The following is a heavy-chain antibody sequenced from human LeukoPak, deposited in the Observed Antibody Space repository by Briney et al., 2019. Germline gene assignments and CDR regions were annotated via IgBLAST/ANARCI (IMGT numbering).Heavy chain of an antibody. J-gene: IGHJ4*02. Sequence: SETLSLTCTVSGGSVSSGIYYWSWIRQPPGKGLEWIGYIYYSGSTNYNPSLKSRVTISVDTSKNQFSLKLSSVTAADTAVYYCASLYSGSYDTGSFDYFNYWGQGTLVTVSS. CDR2: IYYSGST. CDR3: ASLYSGSYDTGSFDYFNY. V-gene: IGHV4-61*01. D-gene: IGHD1-26*01. CDR1: GGSVSSGIYY.